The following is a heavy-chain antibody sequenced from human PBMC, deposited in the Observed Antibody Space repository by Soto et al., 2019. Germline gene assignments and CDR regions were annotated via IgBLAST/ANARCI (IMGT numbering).Heavy chain of an antibody. CDR3: ARGPSGDKVDY. V-gene: IGHV4-30-4*01. CDR1: GGSISNVNYC. Sequence: QVQLQESGPGLVKPSETLSLTCTVSGGSISNVNYCWSWIRQYPDKGMEWIGHIDNGGNTYNNPSLMSRVTISVDTSKNHFSLKLRSVSAADTAVYYCARGPSGDKVDYWGQGTLVTVSS. D-gene: IGHD7-27*01. J-gene: IGHJ4*02. CDR2: IDNGGNT.